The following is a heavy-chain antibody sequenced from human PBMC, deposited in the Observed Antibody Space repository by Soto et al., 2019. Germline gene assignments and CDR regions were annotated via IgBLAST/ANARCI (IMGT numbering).Heavy chain of an antibody. CDR1: GGTFSSYT. D-gene: IGHD2-2*01. Sequence: QVQLVQSGAEVKKPGSSVKVSCKASGGTFSSYTISWVRQAPGQGLEWMGRIIPILGIANYAQKFQGSVTITAENTTNKAYMELSSLGPGDTAVYYCARTLRSQLLQPDYYYYGMDVWGQGTTVTASS. CDR3: ARTLRSQLLQPDYYYYGMDV. V-gene: IGHV1-69*02. CDR2: IIPILGIA. J-gene: IGHJ6*02.